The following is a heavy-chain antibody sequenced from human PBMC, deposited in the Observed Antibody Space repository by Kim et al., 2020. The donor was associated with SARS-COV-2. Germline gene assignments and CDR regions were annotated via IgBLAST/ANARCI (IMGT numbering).Heavy chain of an antibody. CDR2: IIPIFGTA. Sequence: SVKVSCKASGGTFSSYAISWVRQAPGQGLEWMGGIIPIFGTANYAKKFQGRVTITADDSTSTAYMELSSLRSEDTAVYYCARDEGYCSGGSCHDYYYGMDVWGQGTTVTVSS. J-gene: IGHJ6*02. D-gene: IGHD2-15*01. CDR3: ARDEGYCSGGSCHDYYYGMDV. CDR1: GGTFSSYA. V-gene: IGHV1-69*13.